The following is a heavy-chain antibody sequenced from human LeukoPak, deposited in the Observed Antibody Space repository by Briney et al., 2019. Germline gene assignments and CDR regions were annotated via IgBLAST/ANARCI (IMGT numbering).Heavy chain of an antibody. CDR1: GFTFSDYY. V-gene: IGHV3-11*01. CDR2: ISSSGSTM. J-gene: IGHJ4*02. Sequence: GGSLRLSCSASGFTFSDYYMSWIRQAPGKGLECVSYISSSGSTMYYADSVKGRFTISRDNAKNSLYLQMNSLRAEDTAVYYCAGAKGSYSFDYWGQGTLVSVSS. D-gene: IGHD3-10*01. CDR3: AGAKGSYSFDY.